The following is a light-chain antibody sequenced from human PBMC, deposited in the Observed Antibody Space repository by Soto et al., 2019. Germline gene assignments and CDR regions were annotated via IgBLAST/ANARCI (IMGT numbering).Light chain of an antibody. CDR3: QQYNNWPRGLT. V-gene: IGKV3D-15*01. CDR1: QSVSSN. J-gene: IGKJ4*01. Sequence: EIVLTQSPGTLSLSPGERATLSCRASQSVSSNFLAWYQQRPGQAPRLLIYAASNRATGIPDRFSGSGSGTEFTLTISSLQSEDFAVYYCQQYNNWPRGLTFGGGTKV. CDR2: AAS.